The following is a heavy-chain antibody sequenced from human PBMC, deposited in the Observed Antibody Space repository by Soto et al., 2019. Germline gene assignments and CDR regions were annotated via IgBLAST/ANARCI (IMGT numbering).Heavy chain of an antibody. CDR2: IYSGGST. CDR1: GFTVSSNY. D-gene: IGHD3-16*02. CDR3: ARVDRSRAFDI. J-gene: IGHJ3*02. Sequence: GGSLRLSCAASGFTVSSNYMSWVRQAPGKGLEWVSVIYSGGSTYYADSVKGRFTISRDNSKNTLYLQMNSLRAEDTAVYYCARVDRSRAFDIWGQGTMVTVSS. V-gene: IGHV3-66*01.